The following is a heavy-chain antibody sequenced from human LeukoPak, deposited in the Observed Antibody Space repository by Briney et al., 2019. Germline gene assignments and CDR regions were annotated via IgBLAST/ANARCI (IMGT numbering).Heavy chain of an antibody. J-gene: IGHJ4*02. Sequence: GGSLRLSCAASGFTFSNYAMSWVRQAPGKGLEWVSGISGSGGSTYYADSVKGRFTISRDNSKNTLYLQMNSLGAEDTAVYYRAGRHSSSWFFDNWGQGTLVTVSS. CDR2: ISGSGGST. CDR3: AGRHSSSWFFDN. V-gene: IGHV3-23*01. D-gene: IGHD6-13*01. CDR1: GFTFSNYA.